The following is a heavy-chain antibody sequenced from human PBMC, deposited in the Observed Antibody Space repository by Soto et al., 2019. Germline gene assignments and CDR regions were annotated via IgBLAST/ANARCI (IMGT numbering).Heavy chain of an antibody. CDR1: GFIFSSYW. V-gene: IGHV3-74*01. CDR2: IKNDGSST. D-gene: IGHD3-22*01. CDR3: ARGVTYYYDTTHALDI. J-gene: IGHJ3*02. Sequence: EVQLVESGGDLVQPGGSLRLSCAASGFIFSSYWMHWVRQAPGKGLVWVSRIKNDGSSTTYADSVRGRFTISRDNARNTLYLQMNSLRAEDTALYFCARGVTYYYDTTHALDIWGQGTMVTVSS.